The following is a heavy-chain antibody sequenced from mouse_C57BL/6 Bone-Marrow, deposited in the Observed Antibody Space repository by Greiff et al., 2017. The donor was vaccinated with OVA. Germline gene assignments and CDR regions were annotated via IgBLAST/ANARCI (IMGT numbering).Heavy chain of an antibody. V-gene: IGHV1-50*01. D-gene: IGHD1-1*01. CDR3: AVGDYYGSSSSWYFDV. J-gene: IGHJ1*03. Sequence: QVQLQQPGAELVKPGASVKLSCKASGYTFTSYWMQWVKQRPGQGLEFIFYLAPSFSYTNYNQTFKGKATLTVDTSSSTAYMQLSSLTSEDSAVYYCAVGDYYGSSSSWYFDVWGTGTTVTVSS. CDR2: LAPSFSYT. CDR1: GYTFTSYW.